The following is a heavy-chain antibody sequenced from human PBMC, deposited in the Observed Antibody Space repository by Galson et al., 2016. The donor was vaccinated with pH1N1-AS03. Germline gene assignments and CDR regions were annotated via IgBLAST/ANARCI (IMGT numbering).Heavy chain of an antibody. J-gene: IGHJ6*02. D-gene: IGHD3-3*02. V-gene: IGHV2-70*11. CDR1: GMC. CDR2: IDWDDDK. Sequence: GMCVNWIRQPPGKALEWLARIDWDDDKYFSTSLKTRLTISRDTSKNHVVLTLTNMGPEDTGTYYCARGIRPYYYAMDVWGPGTTVTVSS. CDR3: ARGIRPYYYAMDV.